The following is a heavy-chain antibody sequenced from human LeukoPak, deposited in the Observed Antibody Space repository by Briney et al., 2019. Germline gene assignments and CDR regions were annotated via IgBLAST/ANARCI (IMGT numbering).Heavy chain of an antibody. J-gene: IGHJ3*02. CDR3: ARPRGGFGEFGGRSPDAFDI. CDR1: GYSFTSYW. V-gene: IGHV5-51*01. CDR2: IYPGDSDT. D-gene: IGHD3-10*01. Sequence: GESLKISCKGSGYSFTSYWIGWVRQMPGKGLEWMGIIYPGDSDTRYSPSFQGQVTISADKSISTAYLQWSSLKASDTAMYYCARPRGGFGEFGGRSPDAFDIWGQGTMVTVSS.